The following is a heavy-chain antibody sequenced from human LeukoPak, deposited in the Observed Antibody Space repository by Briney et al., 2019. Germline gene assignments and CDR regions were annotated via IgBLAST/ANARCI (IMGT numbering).Heavy chain of an antibody. CDR1: GGTFSSYA. CDR3: ARDLGVVTAASDY. D-gene: IGHD2-21*02. Sequence: SVKVSCKASGGTFSSYAISWVPQAPGQGLEWMGGIIPIFGTANYAQKFQGRVTITADESTSTAYMELSSLRSEDTAVYYCARDLGVVTAASDYWGQGTLVTVSS. CDR2: IIPIFGTA. J-gene: IGHJ4*02. V-gene: IGHV1-69*01.